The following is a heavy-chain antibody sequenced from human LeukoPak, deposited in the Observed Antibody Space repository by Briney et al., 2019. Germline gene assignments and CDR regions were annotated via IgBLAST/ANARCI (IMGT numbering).Heavy chain of an antibody. Sequence: ASVKVSFKASVYTFTTYGISWVRQAPGQGLEWMGWISAYNGYTKYAQNLQDRVTMTRDTSTSTAYMELTSLTSDDTAVYYCAREGPPTTHSHWGQGTLVTVFS. J-gene: IGHJ4*02. D-gene: IGHD1-14*01. CDR1: VYTFTTYG. CDR3: AREGPPTTHSH. CDR2: ISAYNGYT. V-gene: IGHV1-18*01.